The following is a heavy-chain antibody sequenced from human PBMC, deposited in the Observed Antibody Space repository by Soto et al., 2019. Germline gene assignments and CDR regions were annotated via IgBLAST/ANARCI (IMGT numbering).Heavy chain of an antibody. J-gene: IGHJ4*02. CDR3: ARDLGHDEYRGYRVGY. D-gene: IGHD5-12*01. V-gene: IGHV3-21*01. CDR2: ISSSSSYI. Sequence: EVQLVESGGGLVKPGGSLRLSCAASRFTFSSYSMNWVRQSPGKGLEWVSSISSSSSYIYYADSVKGRFTISRDNAKNSLYLQMNSLRAEDTAVSSCARDLGHDEYRGYRVGYWGQGTLVTVSS. CDR1: RFTFSSYS.